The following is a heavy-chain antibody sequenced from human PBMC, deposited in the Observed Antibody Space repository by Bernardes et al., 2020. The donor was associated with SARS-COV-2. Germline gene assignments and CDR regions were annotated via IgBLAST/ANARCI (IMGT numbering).Heavy chain of an antibody. CDR2: ISAYNGNT. J-gene: IGHJ4*02. V-gene: IGHV1-18*01. Sequence: ASMKVSCKASGYTFTSYGISWVRQAPGQGLEWMGWISAYNGNTNYAQKLQGRVTMTTDTSTSTAYMELRSLRSDDTAVYYCARDLGYCSSTSCSPTPPFDYWGQGTLVTVSS. D-gene: IGHD2-2*01. CDR3: ARDLGYCSSTSCSPTPPFDY. CDR1: GYTFTSYG.